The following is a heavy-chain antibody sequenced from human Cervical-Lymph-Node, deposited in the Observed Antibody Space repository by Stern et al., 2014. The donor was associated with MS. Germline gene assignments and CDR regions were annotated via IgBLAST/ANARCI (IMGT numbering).Heavy chain of an antibody. D-gene: IGHD3-22*01. CDR2: IIPLFGTA. CDR3: AREWDYESSGYYYAY. V-gene: IGHV1-69*01. CDR1: GGTFRNYA. J-gene: IGHJ4*02. Sequence: QVQLVQSGAAVKKPGSSVKVSCKASGGTFRNYAISWVRQSPGQGLEWMGGIIPLFGTANYAQKFQGRVTITADESTSTAYMELRSLRSEDTAVYYCAREWDYESSGYYYAYWGQGTLVTVSS.